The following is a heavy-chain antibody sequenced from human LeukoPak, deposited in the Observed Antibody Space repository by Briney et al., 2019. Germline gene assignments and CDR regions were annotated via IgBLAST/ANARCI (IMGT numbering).Heavy chain of an antibody. CDR3: AKGHLSILFPFDS. D-gene: IGHD2-21*01. CDR2: ISYDGSNK. CDR1: GFTFSSHP. J-gene: IGHJ4*02. V-gene: IGHV3-30-3*01. Sequence: PGRSLRLSCAASGFTFSSHPMHWVRQAPGKALEWVAVISYDGSNKYFADSVKGRFTISSDNSENALYLQMNSLRADDTAVYYCAKGHLSILFPFDSWGQGTLVTVSS.